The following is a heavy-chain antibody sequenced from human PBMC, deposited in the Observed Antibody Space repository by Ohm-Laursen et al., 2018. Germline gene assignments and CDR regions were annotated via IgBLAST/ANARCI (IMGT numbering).Heavy chain of an antibody. Sequence: GSLRLSCAASGFTFSSYAMSWVRQAPGKGLEWVSAISGSGGSTYYADSVKGRFTISRDNSKNTLYLQMNSLRAEDTAVYYCTKGRSGGTGHGNWFESWGQGALVIVSS. CDR3: TKGRSGGTGHGNWFES. D-gene: IGHD3-10*01. CDR2: ISGSGGST. J-gene: IGHJ5*01. V-gene: IGHV3-23*01. CDR1: GFTFSSYA.